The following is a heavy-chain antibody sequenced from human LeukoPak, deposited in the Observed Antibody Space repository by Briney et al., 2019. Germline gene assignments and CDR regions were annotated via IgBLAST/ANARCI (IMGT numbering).Heavy chain of an antibody. CDR1: GGSFSGYY. D-gene: IGHD3-9*01. J-gene: IGHJ4*02. CDR3: AARYPYDILTGYYNDY. V-gene: IGHV4-34*01. Sequence: SETLSLTCAVYGGSFSGYYWSWIRQPPGKGLEWIGEINHSGSTNYNPSLKSRVTISVDTSKNQFSLKLSSVTAADTAVYYCAARYPYDILTGYYNDYWGQGTLVTVSS. CDR2: INHSGST.